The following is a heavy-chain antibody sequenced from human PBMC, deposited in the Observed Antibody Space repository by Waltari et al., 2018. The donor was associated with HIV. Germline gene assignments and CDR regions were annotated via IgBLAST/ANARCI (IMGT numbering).Heavy chain of an antibody. Sequence: QVQLVQSGAEVTKPGASVKVSCKASGNPFTSYGISWVRQAPGQGLEWMGWISAYNGNTNYAQKLQGRVSMTTETSTSTAYMELRSLRSDDTAVYYCARLTHYYDTSGPDYYYYGMDVWGQGTTVTVSS. V-gene: IGHV1-18*01. CDR1: GNPFTSYG. CDR2: ISAYNGNT. CDR3: ARLTHYYDTSGPDYYYYGMDV. J-gene: IGHJ6*02. D-gene: IGHD3-22*01.